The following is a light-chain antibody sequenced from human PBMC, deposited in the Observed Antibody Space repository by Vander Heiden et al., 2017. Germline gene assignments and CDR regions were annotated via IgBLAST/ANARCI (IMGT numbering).Light chain of an antibody. CDR3: QVWDSSSDHVV. V-gene: IGLV3-21*02. Sequence: SYVLTQPPSVSVAPGQTARITCGGNNIGSKSVHWYQQKPGQAPVLVVDDDSARPSGIPERVSGSNPGNTATLTISRVEAGDEADYYCQVWDSSSDHVVFGGGTKLTVL. J-gene: IGLJ2*01. CDR1: NIGSKS. CDR2: DDS.